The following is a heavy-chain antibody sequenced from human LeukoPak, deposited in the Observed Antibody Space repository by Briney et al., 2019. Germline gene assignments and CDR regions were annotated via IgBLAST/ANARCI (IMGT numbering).Heavy chain of an antibody. CDR1: GFTFSSYA. CDR3: AREGYYYDSSGYYYAFDI. Sequence: SGGSLRLSCAASGFTFSSYAMHWVRQAPGKGLEWVAVISYDGSNKYYADSVKGRFTISRDNSKNTLYLQMNSLRAEDTAVYYCAREGYYYDSSGYYYAFDIWGQGTMVTVSS. CDR2: ISYDGSNK. V-gene: IGHV3-30*04. D-gene: IGHD3-22*01. J-gene: IGHJ3*02.